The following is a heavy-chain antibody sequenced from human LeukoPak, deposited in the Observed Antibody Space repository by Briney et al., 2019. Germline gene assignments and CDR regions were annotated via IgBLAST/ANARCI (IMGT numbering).Heavy chain of an antibody. CDR2: ISGSGDNT. CDR1: GFTFSSNA. CDR3: AKGNYRSSWFEAFDF. Sequence: GGSLRLSCAAFGFTFSSNAMSWVRQAPGKGLEWVSGISGSGDNTYHADSVKGRFTISRDNSKNTLYMQMNSLRAEDTAVYYCAKGNYRSSWFEAFDFWGHGSMVTVSS. D-gene: IGHD6-13*01. V-gene: IGHV3-23*01. J-gene: IGHJ3*01.